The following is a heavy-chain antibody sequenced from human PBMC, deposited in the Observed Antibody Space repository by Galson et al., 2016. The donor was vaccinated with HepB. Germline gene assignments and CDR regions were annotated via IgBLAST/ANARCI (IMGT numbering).Heavy chain of an antibody. Sequence: SVKVSCKASGGTFSSYVISWVRQAPGQGLEWVGDINPSGTSTSYAQKFQGRVTVSRDTSTSTVYMELSSLRSEDTAVYYCAKDLYSSSSGQKGMDIWGQGTTVTVAS. V-gene: IGHV1-46*01. D-gene: IGHD6-6*01. CDR3: AKDLYSSSSGQKGMDI. CDR2: INPSGTST. CDR1: GGTFSSYV. J-gene: IGHJ6*02.